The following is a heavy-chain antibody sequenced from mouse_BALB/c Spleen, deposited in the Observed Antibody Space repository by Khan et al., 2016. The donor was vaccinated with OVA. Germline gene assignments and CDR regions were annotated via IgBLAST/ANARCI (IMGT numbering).Heavy chain of an antibody. CDR3: ARRTTVVDY. Sequence: VQLQESGAELAKPGASVKMSCKASGYTFTSYWMYWVKQRPGQGLEWIGYINPSTGYTEYNQKFKDKATLTADKSSSTAYMQLSSLTSEDSAVYYCARRTTVVDYWGQGTTLTVSS. V-gene: IGHV1-7*01. D-gene: IGHD1-1*01. CDR2: INPSTGYT. CDR1: GYTFTSYW. J-gene: IGHJ2*01.